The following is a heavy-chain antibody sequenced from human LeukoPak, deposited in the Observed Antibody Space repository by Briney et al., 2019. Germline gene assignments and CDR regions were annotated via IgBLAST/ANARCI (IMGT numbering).Heavy chain of an antibody. Sequence: PSQTLSLTCTVSGGSISSGDYYWSWIRQPPGKGLEWIGYIYYSGSTNYNPSLKSRVTISVDTSKNQFSLKLSSVTAADTAVYYCARVQNYYDSSGYGYFDYWGQGTLVTVSS. V-gene: IGHV4-30-4*08. CDR1: GGSISSGDYY. CDR3: ARVQNYYDSSGYGYFDY. J-gene: IGHJ4*02. D-gene: IGHD3-22*01. CDR2: IYYSGST.